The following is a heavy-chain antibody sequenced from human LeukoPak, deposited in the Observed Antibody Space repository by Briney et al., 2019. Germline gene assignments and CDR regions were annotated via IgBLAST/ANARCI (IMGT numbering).Heavy chain of an antibody. CDR3: AREKGNYDAFDI. CDR2: IIPIFGTA. CDR1: GGTFSSYA. V-gene: IGHV1-69*05. J-gene: IGHJ3*02. Sequence: AASVKVSCKASGGTFSSYAISWVRQAPGQGLEWMGRIIPIFGTANYAQKFQGRVTITTDESTSTAYMELSSLRSEDTAAYYCAREKGNYDAFDIWGQGTMVTVSS. D-gene: IGHD1-7*01.